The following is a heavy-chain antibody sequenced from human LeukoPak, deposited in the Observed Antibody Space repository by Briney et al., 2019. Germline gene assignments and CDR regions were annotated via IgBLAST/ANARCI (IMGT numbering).Heavy chain of an antibody. Sequence: SETLSLTCAVYGGSFSGYYWSWIRQPPGKGLEWIGEINHSGSTNYNPSLKSRVTISVDTSKNQFSLKLSSVTAADTAVYYCARIGGSCCGFDYWGQGTLVTVSS. V-gene: IGHV4-34*01. CDR3: ARIGGSCCGFDY. J-gene: IGHJ4*02. CDR1: GGSFSGYY. CDR2: INHSGST. D-gene: IGHD2-15*01.